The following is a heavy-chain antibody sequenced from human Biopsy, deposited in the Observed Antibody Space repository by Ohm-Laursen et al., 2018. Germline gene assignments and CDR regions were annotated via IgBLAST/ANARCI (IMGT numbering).Heavy chain of an antibody. V-gene: IGHV4-39*01. CDR1: GGSISSETNY. Sequence: SETLSLTCTVSGGSISSETNYWGWIRQPPGKGLEWIGSIFYGGITYYNPSLKSRVTISVDTSKNQFSLNLSSVTGADTAVYYCVLASFDYWGQGTLVTVPS. CDR3: VLASFDY. CDR2: IFYGGIT. J-gene: IGHJ4*02.